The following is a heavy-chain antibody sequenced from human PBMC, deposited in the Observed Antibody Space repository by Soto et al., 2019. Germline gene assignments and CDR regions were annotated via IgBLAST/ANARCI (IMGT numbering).Heavy chain of an antibody. CDR2: IIPIFGTA. Sequence: QVQLVQSGAEVKKPGSSVKVSCKASGGTFSSYAISWVRQAPGQGLEWMGGIIPIFGTANYAQKFQGRVTITADESTSTAYMELSSLRYEDTAVYYCARDRPTDYYDSSGYPYYFDYWGQGTLVTVSS. CDR3: ARDRPTDYYDSSGYPYYFDY. V-gene: IGHV1-69*01. J-gene: IGHJ4*02. CDR1: GGTFSSYA. D-gene: IGHD3-22*01.